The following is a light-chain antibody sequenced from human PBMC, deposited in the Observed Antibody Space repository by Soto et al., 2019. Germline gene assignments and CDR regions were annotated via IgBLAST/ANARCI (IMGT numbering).Light chain of an antibody. CDR2: LGS. Sequence: DIVMTQSPLSLPVTPGEPASISCRASQSLLHSNGYNFLDCYLQKPGQSPQLLISLGSKRASGVPDRFSGSGSGTDFTLKISRVEAEVVAVYYCMQPLQSWTFGQGTKVDSK. J-gene: IGKJ1*01. CDR3: MQPLQSWT. V-gene: IGKV2-28*01. CDR1: QSLLHSNGYNF.